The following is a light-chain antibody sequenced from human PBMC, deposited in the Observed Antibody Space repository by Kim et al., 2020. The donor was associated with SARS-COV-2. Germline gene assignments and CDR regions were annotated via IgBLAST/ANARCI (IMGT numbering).Light chain of an antibody. CDR3: LLHSTHPIS. J-gene: IGKJ5*01. Sequence: DTQMTQSPSSLSASVGDRVTITCRASQDIRSDLGWYQQNPGRAPKRLLYGASSLQSGVPPRFSGCGSGTEFTLTLSSVQPEDSATYVGLLHSTHPISFCQGTRLE. CDR2: GAS. CDR1: QDIRSD. V-gene: IGKV1-17*01.